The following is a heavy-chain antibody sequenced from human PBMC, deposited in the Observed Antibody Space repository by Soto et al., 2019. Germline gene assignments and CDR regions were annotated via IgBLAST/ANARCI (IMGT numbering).Heavy chain of an antibody. J-gene: IGHJ5*02. D-gene: IGHD3-16*01. Sequence: SETLSLTCTVSGGSISTYYWGWIRQPPGKVLEWIGYIDYSGSTNYNPSLKSRATISIDTSKSQFSLKLSSASAADTAVYYCARAAGGYSYAPWGQGTLVTVSS. CDR2: IDYSGST. CDR3: ARAAGGYSYAP. V-gene: IGHV4-59*01. CDR1: GGSISTYY.